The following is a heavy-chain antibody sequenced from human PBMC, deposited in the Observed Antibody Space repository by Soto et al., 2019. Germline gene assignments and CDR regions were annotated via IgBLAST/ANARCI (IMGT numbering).Heavy chain of an antibody. D-gene: IGHD5-18*01. CDR1: GGTFSKDA. V-gene: IGHV1-69*01. J-gene: IGHJ6*02. Sequence: QVQLVQSGAEVKKPGSSVTVSCKTSGGTFSKDAINWVRQAPGQGLEWMGLLIPVFGSPIYAQKFQGRIRINADESTSTAFTDLSSLRSEDTAVYYCTRVLGYTFEPGKTRYYAMDVWGQGTTVSVSS. CDR2: LIPVFGSP. CDR3: TRVLGYTFEPGKTRYYAMDV.